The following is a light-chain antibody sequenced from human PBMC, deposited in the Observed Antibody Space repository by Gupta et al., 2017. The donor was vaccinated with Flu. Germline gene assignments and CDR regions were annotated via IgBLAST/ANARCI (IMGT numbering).Light chain of an antibody. CDR1: RGDVGGYNY. CDR2: EVS. CDR3: NSYTSSTTLL. V-gene: IGLV2-14*01. Sequence: QSALTQPASVSGSPGQSITISCTGTRGDVGGYNYVSWYQQHPGKPPKLMIYEVSNRPSGVSKRFAGSKSGNTASLTISALQAQDEADYYCNSYTSSTTLLFGGGTKLTVL. J-gene: IGLJ2*01.